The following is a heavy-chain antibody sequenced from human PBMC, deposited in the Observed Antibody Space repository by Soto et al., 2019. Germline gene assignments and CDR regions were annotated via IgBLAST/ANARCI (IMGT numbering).Heavy chain of an antibody. CDR1: GGTFSSYA. D-gene: IGHD3-3*01. CDR3: AREGGVRDYIGMDV. CDR2: IIPIFGTA. J-gene: IGHJ6*02. Sequence: QVQLVQSGAEVKKPGSSVKVSCKASGGTFSSYAISWVRQAPGQGLEWMGGIIPIFGTANYAQKFQGRVTITADESTRTAYMELSSLRSEDTAVYYCAREGGVRDYIGMDVWGQGTTVTVSS. V-gene: IGHV1-69*12.